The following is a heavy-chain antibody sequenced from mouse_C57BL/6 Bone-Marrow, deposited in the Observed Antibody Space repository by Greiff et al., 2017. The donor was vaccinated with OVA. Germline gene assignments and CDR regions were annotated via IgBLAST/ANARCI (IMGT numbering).Heavy chain of an antibody. Sequence: VQLQQSGAELVKPGASVKLSCTASGFTITDYYMHWVKQRTEQGLEWIGRIDPEDGETKYAPKFQGKATITADTSSNTAYLQLSSLTSEDTAVYYCDRSHCYGRAWFAYWGQGTLVTVSA. V-gene: IGHV14-2*01. J-gene: IGHJ3*01. CDR2: IDPEDGET. CDR3: DRSHCYGRAWFAY. CDR1: GFTITDYY. D-gene: IGHD1-1*01.